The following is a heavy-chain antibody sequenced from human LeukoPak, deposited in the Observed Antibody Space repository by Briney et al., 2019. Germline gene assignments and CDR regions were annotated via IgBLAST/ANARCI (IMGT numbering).Heavy chain of an antibody. J-gene: IGHJ4*02. CDR1: GFTFSSYW. D-gene: IGHD5-12*01. V-gene: IGHV4-4*02. Sequence: GSLRLSCAASGFTFSSYWMSWVRQAPGKGLEWIGYAYHGGNTYSNPSLKSRVTMSVDESQSQFSLKLTSVTAADSAVYYCARGGYSGYSFDSWGQGTLVTVSS. CDR2: AYHGGNT. CDR3: ARGGYSGYSFDS.